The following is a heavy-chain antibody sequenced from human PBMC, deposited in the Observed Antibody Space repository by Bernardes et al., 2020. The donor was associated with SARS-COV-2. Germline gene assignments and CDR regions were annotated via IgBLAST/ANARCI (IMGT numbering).Heavy chain of an antibody. CDR1: GASISSSNHF. CDR2: ISSSGTT. Sequence: SETLSLTCTVSGASISSSNHFWGWVRQPPGKGPEWIGSISSSGTTYYNPSLRSRVTISVDTSKNQVSLKVTSVTAADTATYYCAKVGYCGGDCYLNWFDPWGPGTLVTVSS. J-gene: IGHJ5*02. V-gene: IGHV4-39*01. CDR3: AKVGYCGGDCYLNWFDP. D-gene: IGHD2-21*02.